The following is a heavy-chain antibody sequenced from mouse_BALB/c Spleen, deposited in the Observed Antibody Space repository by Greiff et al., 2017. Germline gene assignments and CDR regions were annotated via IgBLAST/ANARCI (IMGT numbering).Heavy chain of an antibody. CDR2: IYPYNGGT. D-gene: IGHD4-1*01. CDR1: GYTFTDYN. CDR3: ARNWADYYAMDY. Sequence: EVKVEESGPELVKPGASVKISCKASGYTFTDYNMHWVKQSHGKSLEWIGYIYPYNGGTGYNQKFKSKATLTVDNSSSTAYMELRSLTSEDSAVYYCARNWADYYAMDYWGQGTSVTVSS. V-gene: IGHV1S29*02. J-gene: IGHJ4*01.